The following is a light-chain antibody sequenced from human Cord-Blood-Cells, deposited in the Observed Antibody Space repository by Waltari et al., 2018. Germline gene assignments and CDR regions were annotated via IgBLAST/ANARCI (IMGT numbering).Light chain of an antibody. CDR1: SRDVGGHKC. CDR2: DVS. V-gene: IGLV2-14*01. J-gene: IGLJ1*01. Sequence: QLVLTPPAAVSASPGHPITIPCTVTSRDVGGHKCASWCQQHPGKAPKLMIYDVSNRPSGVSNRFSGSKSGNTASLTISGLQAEDEADYYCSSYTSSSTRVFGTGTKVTVL. CDR3: SSYTSSSTRV.